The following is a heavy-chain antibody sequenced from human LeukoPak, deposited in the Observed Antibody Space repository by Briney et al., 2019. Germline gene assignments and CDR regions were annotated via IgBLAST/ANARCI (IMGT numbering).Heavy chain of an antibody. D-gene: IGHD3-22*01. CDR2: ISYDGSNK. Sequence: GRSLRLSCAASGFTFSSYAMHWVRQAPGKGLEWVAVISYDGSNKYYADSVKGRFTISRDNSKNTLYLQMNSPRAEDTAVYYCARDGRPITMIVVLISYYFDYWGQGTLVTVSS. CDR1: GFTFSSYA. V-gene: IGHV3-30-3*01. J-gene: IGHJ4*02. CDR3: ARDGRPITMIVVLISYYFDY.